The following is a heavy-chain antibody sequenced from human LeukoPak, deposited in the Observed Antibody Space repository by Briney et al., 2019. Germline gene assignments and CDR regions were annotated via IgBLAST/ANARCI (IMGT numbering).Heavy chain of an antibody. D-gene: IGHD5-24*01. CDR3: AKDPKSIEMATRYFDY. J-gene: IGHJ4*02. CDR1: GFTFSSYA. CDR2: ISGSGGST. Sequence: GGSLRLSCAASGFTFSSYAMSWVRQAPGKGLEWVSAISGSGGSTYYADSVKGRFTISRDNSKNTLYLQMNNLRAEDTAVYYCAKDPKSIEMATRYFDYWGQGTLVTVSS. V-gene: IGHV3-23*01.